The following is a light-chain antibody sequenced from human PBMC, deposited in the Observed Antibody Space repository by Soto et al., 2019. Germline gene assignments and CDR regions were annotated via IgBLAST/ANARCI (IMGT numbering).Light chain of an antibody. Sequence: QSALTQPASVSGSPGQSITISCTGTSSDVGSYNLVSWYQQHPGKAPKLMIYEGSKRPSGVSNRFSGSMSGNTASLTISGLQPEDEADYYCCSYAGSSTHAVFGGGTQLTVL. CDR2: EGS. CDR1: SSDVGSYNL. V-gene: IGLV2-23*01. CDR3: CSYAGSSTHAV. J-gene: IGLJ7*01.